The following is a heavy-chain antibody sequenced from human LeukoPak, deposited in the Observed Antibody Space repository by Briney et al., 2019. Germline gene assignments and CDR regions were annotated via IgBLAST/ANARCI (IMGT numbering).Heavy chain of an antibody. Sequence: GASVKVPCKASGGTFSSYAISWVRQAPGQGLEWMGRIIPILGIANYAQKFQGRVTVTADKSTSTAYMELSRLRSDDTAVYYCAREYYAKDYGSGLGYWGQGTLVTVSS. D-gene: IGHD3-16*01. CDR3: AREYYAKDYGSGLGY. CDR1: GGTFSSYA. V-gene: IGHV1-69*04. J-gene: IGHJ4*02. CDR2: IIPILGIA.